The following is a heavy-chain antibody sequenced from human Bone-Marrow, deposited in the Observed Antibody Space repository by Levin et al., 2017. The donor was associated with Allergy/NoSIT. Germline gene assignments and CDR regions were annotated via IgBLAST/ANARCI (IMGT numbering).Heavy chain of an antibody. Sequence: GESLKISCKASGYTFTGYYMHWVRQAPGQGLEWMGWINPNSGGTNYAQKFQGRVTMTRDTSISTAYMELSRLRSDDTAVYYCARAEEPLAAAGTRDAEYFQHWGQGTLVTVSS. CDR3: ARAEEPLAAAGTRDAEYFQH. J-gene: IGHJ1*01. V-gene: IGHV1-2*02. CDR2: INPNSGGT. D-gene: IGHD6-13*01. CDR1: GYTFTGYY.